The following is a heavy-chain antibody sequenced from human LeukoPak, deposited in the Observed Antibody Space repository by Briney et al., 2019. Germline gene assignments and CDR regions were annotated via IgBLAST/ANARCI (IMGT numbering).Heavy chain of an antibody. J-gene: IGHJ1*01. CDR3: VRGGSTHFQH. CDR2: INSDGRST. D-gene: IGHD3-16*01. Sequence: PGGSLRLSCAASGFIFSNAWMNWVRQAPGKGLVWVSRINSDGRSTSYADSVKGRFTISRDNAENTLYLQMNSLRAEDTAVYYCVRGGSTHFQHWGQGTLVTVSS. CDR1: GFIFSNAW. V-gene: IGHV3-74*01.